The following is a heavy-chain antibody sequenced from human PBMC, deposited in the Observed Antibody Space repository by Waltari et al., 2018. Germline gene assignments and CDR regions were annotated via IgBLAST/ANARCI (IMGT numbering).Heavy chain of an antibody. CDR1: GFNFNDYA. V-gene: IGHV3-9*01. CDR3: AKDKEGWSSFDY. CDR2: ISWNRGVI. D-gene: IGHD6-19*01. J-gene: IGHJ4*02. Sequence: EVQLVESGGGLVQPGRSLRLSCAASGFNFNDYAMHWVRQAPGKGLEWVAGISWNRGVIAYADSVKGRFTNTRDNAKNSLYLQMNSLRAEDTALYYCAKDKEGWSSFDYWGQGALVTVSS.